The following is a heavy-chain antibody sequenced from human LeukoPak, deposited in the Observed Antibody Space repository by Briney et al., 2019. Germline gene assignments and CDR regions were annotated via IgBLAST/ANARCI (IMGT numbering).Heavy chain of an antibody. J-gene: IGHJ5*02. CDR1: GFTFSRYA. CDR3: AKGVYYDSRGWFDP. Sequence: PGGSLRLSCAASGFTFSRYAMSWVRQAPGKGLEWVSVISGSGGSTNYADSVKGRFTISRDNSMNTLYLQINSLRAEDTAVYYCAKGVYYDSRGWFDPWGQGTLVTVSS. CDR2: ISGSGGST. V-gene: IGHV3-23*01. D-gene: IGHD3-22*01.